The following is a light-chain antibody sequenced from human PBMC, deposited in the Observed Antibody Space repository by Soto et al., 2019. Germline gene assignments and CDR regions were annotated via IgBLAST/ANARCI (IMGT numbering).Light chain of an antibody. J-gene: IGLJ1*01. V-gene: IGLV2-8*01. CDR2: EVT. CDR3: GSYAGSNGYV. CDR1: SRDVGGYNY. Sequence: QSALTQPASVSGSPGQSITISCTGTSRDVGGYNYVSWYQQHPGKAPKLMIYEVTKRPSGVPDRFSGYQSGNTAYLTVSGLQAEDEADYYCGSYAGSNGYVFGTGTKVTVL.